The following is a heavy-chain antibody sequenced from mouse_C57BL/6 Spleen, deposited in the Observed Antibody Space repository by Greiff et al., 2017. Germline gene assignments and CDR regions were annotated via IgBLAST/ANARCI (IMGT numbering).Heavy chain of an antibody. D-gene: IGHD2-4*01. V-gene: IGHV1-22*01. J-gene: IGHJ2*01. CDR1: GYTFTDYN. CDR3: ARYDYDWGYYFDY. Sequence: VQLQQSGPELVKPGASVKMSCKASGYTFTDYNMHWVKQSHGKSLEWIGYINPNNGGTSYNQKFKGKATLTVNKSSSTAYMELRSLTSEDSAVYYCARYDYDWGYYFDYWGQGTTLTVSS. CDR2: INPNNGGT.